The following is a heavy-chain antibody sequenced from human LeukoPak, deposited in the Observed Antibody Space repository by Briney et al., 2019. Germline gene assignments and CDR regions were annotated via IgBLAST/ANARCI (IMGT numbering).Heavy chain of an antibody. Sequence: SETLSLTCTVSGGSISSSSYYWGWIRQPPGKGLEWIGSIYYSGSTYYNPSLKSRVTISVDTSKNQFSLKLSSVTAADTAVYYCASLYYYDSSGYSDAFDIWGQGTMVTVSS. D-gene: IGHD3-22*01. CDR1: GGSISSSSYY. V-gene: IGHV4-39*07. J-gene: IGHJ3*02. CDR2: IYYSGST. CDR3: ASLYYYDSSGYSDAFDI.